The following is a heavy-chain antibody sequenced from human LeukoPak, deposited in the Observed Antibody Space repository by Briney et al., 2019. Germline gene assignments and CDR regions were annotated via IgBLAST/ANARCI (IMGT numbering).Heavy chain of an antibody. D-gene: IGHD1-20*01. J-gene: IGHJ3*02. CDR1: GFTFSSYG. Sequence: PGGSLRLSCAASGFTFSSYGMHWVRQAPGKGLEWVAVISYDGSNKYYADSVKGRFTISRDNAKNSLYLQMNSLRAEDTAVYYCARDLSVTGRPMALDIWGQGTMVTVSS. CDR2: ISYDGSNK. V-gene: IGHV3-30*03. CDR3: ARDLSVTGRPMALDI.